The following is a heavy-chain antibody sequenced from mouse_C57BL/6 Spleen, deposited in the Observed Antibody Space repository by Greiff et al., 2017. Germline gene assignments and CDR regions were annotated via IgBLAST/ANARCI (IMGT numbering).Heavy chain of an antibody. CDR2: IYPGSGNT. J-gene: IGHJ2*01. Sequence: VQLQQSGAELVRPGASVKLSCKASGYTFTDYYINWVKQRPGQGLEWIARIYPGSGNTYYNEKFKGKATLTAEKSSSTAYMQLSILTSEYSAVYFCASSDSSGYGLDYWGQGTTLTVSS. D-gene: IGHD3-2*02. CDR1: GYTFTDYY. V-gene: IGHV1-76*01. CDR3: ASSDSSGYGLDY.